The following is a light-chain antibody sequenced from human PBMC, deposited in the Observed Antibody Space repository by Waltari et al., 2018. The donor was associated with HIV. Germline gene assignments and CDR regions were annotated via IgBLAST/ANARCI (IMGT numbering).Light chain of an antibody. V-gene: IGKV3-11*01. CDR2: GAS. CDR1: QSVSTY. J-gene: IGKJ5*01. Sequence: EIVLTQSPATLSLSPGERATLSCRASQSVSTYLAWYQQKPGQAPRLLIFGASNRATGIPARFSASGSGTDFTLTISSLEPEDFAVYYCQQRSDWPRITFGQGTRLEIK. CDR3: QQRSDWPRIT.